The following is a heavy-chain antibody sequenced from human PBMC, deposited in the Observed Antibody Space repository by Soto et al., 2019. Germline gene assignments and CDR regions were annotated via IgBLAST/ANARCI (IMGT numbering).Heavy chain of an antibody. V-gene: IGHV5-10-1*01. CDR2: IDLSESYT. J-gene: IGHJ4*02. CDR3: ATQGLTTYYFGY. Sequence: PGESLKISCKVFGYSFASQWISWVRQVPGKGQEWMGRIDLSESYTTYNPSFQGHVTFSADKSITTAYLQWRSLEASDTATYYCATQGLTTYYFGYWGQGTLVTVSS. CDR1: GYSFASQW.